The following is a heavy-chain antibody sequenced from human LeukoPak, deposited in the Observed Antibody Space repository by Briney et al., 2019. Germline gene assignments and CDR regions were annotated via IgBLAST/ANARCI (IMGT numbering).Heavy chain of an antibody. D-gene: IGHD1-7*01. J-gene: IGHJ4*02. Sequence: GGSLRLSCAASGFTFSSYAMSWVRQAPGKGLEWVSAISGSGGSTYYADSVKGRFTISRDNSKNTLYLQMNSLRAEDTAVYYCARVGGTSLGPDGDFDYWGQGTLVTVSS. V-gene: IGHV3-23*01. CDR2: ISGSGGST. CDR1: GFTFSSYA. CDR3: ARVGGTSLGPDGDFDY.